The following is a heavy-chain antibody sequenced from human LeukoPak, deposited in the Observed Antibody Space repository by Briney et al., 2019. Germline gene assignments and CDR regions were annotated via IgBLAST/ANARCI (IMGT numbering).Heavy chain of an antibody. Sequence: GGSLRLSCAASGFTFSSYWMSWVRQAPGKGLEWVANIKQDGSEKYYVDSVRGRFTISRDNAKNSLYLQMNSLRAEDTAVYYCARASTMVRGVIKNYYYYYMDVWGKGTTVTVSS. CDR3: ARASTMVRGVIKNYYYYYMDV. V-gene: IGHV3-7*01. D-gene: IGHD3-10*01. J-gene: IGHJ6*03. CDR1: GFTFSSYW. CDR2: IKQDGSEK.